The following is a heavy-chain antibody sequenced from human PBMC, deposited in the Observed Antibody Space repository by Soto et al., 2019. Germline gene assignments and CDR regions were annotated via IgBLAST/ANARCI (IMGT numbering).Heavy chain of an antibody. CDR3: EIDVGSGEWSVG. D-gene: IGHD3-10*01. CDR2: IIPLFGTT. V-gene: IGHV1-69*01. J-gene: IGHJ6*02. CDR1: GGTFSNYA. Sequence: QVQLVQSGTEVKKPGSSAKVSCKASGGTFSNYAISWVRQAPGQGLEWMGGIIPLFGTTDYAKKFQGRIAITADESTTTVYMDLSSLRFEDTAVYLCEIDVGSGEWSVGWGQGTTVIVSS.